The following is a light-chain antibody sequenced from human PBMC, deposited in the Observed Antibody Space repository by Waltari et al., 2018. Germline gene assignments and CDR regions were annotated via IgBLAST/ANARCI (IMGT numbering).Light chain of an antibody. V-gene: IGLV2-14*01. CDR2: DVS. Sequence: QSALTQPASVSGSPGQSVTIFCAGTSNDVGGYNSVSWYQEHPGHAPRVILYDVSDRPSGVSDRFSGSQSGNTASLTISGLQAEDKADYYCSSQSSNDVVLFGGGTKLTVL. CDR1: SNDVGGYNS. CDR3: SSQSSNDVVL. J-gene: IGLJ2*01.